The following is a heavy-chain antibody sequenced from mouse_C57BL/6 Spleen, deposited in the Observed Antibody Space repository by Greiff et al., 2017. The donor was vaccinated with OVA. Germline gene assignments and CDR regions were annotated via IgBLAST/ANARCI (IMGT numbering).Heavy chain of an antibody. V-gene: IGHV1-72*01. CDR1: GYTFTSYW. D-gene: IGHD1-1*01. CDR2: IDPNSGGT. J-gene: IGHJ1*03. CDR3: ARSLSITTVGGPLRYWYFDV. Sequence: QVQLQQPGAELVKPGASVKLSCKASGYTFTSYWMHWVKQRPGRGLEWIGRIDPNSGGTKYNEKFKSKATLTVDKPSSTAYMQLSSLTSEDSAVYYCARSLSITTVGGPLRYWYFDVWGTGTTVTVSS.